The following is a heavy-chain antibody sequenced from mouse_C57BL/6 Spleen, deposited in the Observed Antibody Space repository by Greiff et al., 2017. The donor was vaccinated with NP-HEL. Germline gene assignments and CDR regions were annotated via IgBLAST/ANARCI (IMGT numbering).Heavy chain of an antibody. CDR1: GFTFSSYA. CDR3: ARDSSSYRGDY. Sequence: EVQRVESGGGLVKPGGSLKLSCAASGFTFSSYAMSWVRQTPEKRLEWVATISDGGSYTYYPDNVKGRFTISRDNAKNNLYLQMSHLKSEDTAMYYCARDSSSYRGDYWGQGTSVTVSS. V-gene: IGHV5-4*01. CDR2: ISDGGSYT. D-gene: IGHD1-1*01. J-gene: IGHJ4*01.